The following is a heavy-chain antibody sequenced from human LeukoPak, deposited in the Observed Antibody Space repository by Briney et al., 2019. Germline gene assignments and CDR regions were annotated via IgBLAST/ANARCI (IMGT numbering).Heavy chain of an antibody. D-gene: IGHD1-7*01. CDR1: GIIFSSYA. J-gene: IGHJ6*02. CDR2: IWHDGSNK. V-gene: IGHV3-33*01. CDR3: ARDGNYEGDYYYYYGMDV. Sequence: GGSLRLSCAASGIIFSSYAMQWVRQAPGKGLEWVAVIWHDGSNKYYADSVKGRFTISRDNSQNTLYLQMDSLRVEDTAVYYCARDGNYEGDYYYYYGMDVWGQGTTVTVSS.